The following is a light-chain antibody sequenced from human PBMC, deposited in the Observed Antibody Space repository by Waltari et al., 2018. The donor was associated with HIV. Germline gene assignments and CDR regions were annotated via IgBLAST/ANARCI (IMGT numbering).Light chain of an antibody. CDR3: QQYGSSPRT. J-gene: IGKJ1*01. CDR1: QSVSSSY. Sequence: RATLSCRASQSVSSSYLAWYQQKPGQAPRLLIYGASSRATGIPDRFSGSGSGTDFTLTISRLEPEDFAVYYCQQYGSSPRTFGQGTKVEIK. V-gene: IGKV3-20*01. CDR2: GAS.